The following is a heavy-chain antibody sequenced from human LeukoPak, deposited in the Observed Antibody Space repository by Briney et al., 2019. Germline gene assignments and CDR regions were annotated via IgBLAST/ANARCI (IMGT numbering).Heavy chain of an antibody. V-gene: IGHV4-34*01. CDR3: ARVGRRVVAAGPHLDY. CDR2: INHSGST. D-gene: IGHD6-13*01. Sequence: PSETLSLTCAVYGGSFSGYYWSWIRQPPGKGLEWIGEINHSGSTNYNPSLKSRVTISVDTSKNQFSLKLSSVTAADTAVYYCARVGRRVVAAGPHLDYWGQGTLVTVSS. J-gene: IGHJ4*02. CDR1: GGSFSGYY.